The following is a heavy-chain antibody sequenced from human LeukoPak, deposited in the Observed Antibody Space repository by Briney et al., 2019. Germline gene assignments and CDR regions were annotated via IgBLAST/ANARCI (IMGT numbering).Heavy chain of an antibody. CDR3: ARVIPMVRGVST. CDR1: GGSFSGYY. V-gene: IGHV4-34*01. Sequence: SETLSLTCAVYGGSFSGYYWSWIRQPPGKGLEWIGEINHSGSTNYSPSLKSRVTISVDTSKNQFSLKLSSVTAADTAVYYCARVIPMVRGVSTWGQGTLVTVSS. D-gene: IGHD3-10*01. J-gene: IGHJ5*02. CDR2: INHSGST.